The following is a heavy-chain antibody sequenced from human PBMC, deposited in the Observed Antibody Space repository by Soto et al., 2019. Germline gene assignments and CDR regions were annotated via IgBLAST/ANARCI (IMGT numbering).Heavy chain of an antibody. D-gene: IGHD5-18*01. J-gene: IGHJ4*02. Sequence: QVQLQESGPGLVKPSQTLSLTCTVSGGSISSGDYYWSWIRQPPGKGLEWIGYIYYSGSTYYNPCPKTRVTISVDTSKNQFSLKLSSVTAADTAVYYCARVRWIQLWYLIDYWGQGTLVTVSS. CDR2: IYYSGST. CDR1: GGSISSGDYY. V-gene: IGHV4-30-4*01. CDR3: ARVRWIQLWYLIDY.